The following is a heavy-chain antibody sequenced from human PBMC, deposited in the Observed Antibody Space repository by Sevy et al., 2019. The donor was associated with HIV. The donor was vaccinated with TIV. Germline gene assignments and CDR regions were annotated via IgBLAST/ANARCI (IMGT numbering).Heavy chain of an antibody. D-gene: IGHD6-19*01. J-gene: IGHJ5*02. CDR3: ARELAVAGTWWFDP. V-gene: IGHV4-59*01. CDR1: GGSISSYY. Sequence: SETLSLTCTVSGGSISSYYWSWIRQPPGKGLEWIGYIYYSGSTNYNPSLKSRVTISVDTSKNQFSLKLSSVTAADTAVYYCARELAVAGTWWFDPWGQGTLVTVSS. CDR2: IYYSGST.